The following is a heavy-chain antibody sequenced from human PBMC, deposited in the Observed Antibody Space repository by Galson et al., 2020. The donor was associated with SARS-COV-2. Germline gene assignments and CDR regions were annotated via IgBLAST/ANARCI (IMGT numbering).Heavy chain of an antibody. D-gene: IGHD3-22*01. CDR2: IKSKTDGGTT. J-gene: IGHJ6*03. CDR1: GFTFSNAW. V-gene: IGHV3-15*01. Sequence: GGSLRLSCAASGFTFSNAWMSWVRQAPGKGLEWVGRIKSKTDGGTTDYAAPVKGRFTISRDDSKNTLYLQMNSLKTEDTAVYYCTTHGDDSSGYYYPIYYYYYYMDVWGKGTTVTVSS. CDR3: TTHGDDSSGYYYPIYYYYYYMDV.